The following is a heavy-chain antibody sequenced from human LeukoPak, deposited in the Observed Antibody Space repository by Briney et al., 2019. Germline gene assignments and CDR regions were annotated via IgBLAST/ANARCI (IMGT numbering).Heavy chain of an antibody. CDR2: ISSSSDYI. J-gene: IGHJ4*02. V-gene: IGHV3-21*01. CDR3: ARDREIAAAGMAADY. CDR1: GFTFSSYS. D-gene: IGHD6-13*01. Sequence: GGSLRLSCAASGFTFSSYSMNWVRQAPGKGLEWVSSISSSSDYIYYAGSVKGRFTISRDNAKNSLYLQMNSLRAEDTAVYYCARDREIAAAGMAADYWGQGTLVTVSS.